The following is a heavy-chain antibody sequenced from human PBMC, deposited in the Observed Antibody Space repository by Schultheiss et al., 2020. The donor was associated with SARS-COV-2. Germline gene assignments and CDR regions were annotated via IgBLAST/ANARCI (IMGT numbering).Heavy chain of an antibody. CDR3: ARDFFHTTGG. Sequence: GGSLRLSCAASGFIFNNYAMHWVRQAPGKGLEWVAVISYDGSNKHYADSVKGRFTISRDNAKNSLYLQMNSLRAEDTAVYYCARDFFHTTGGWGQGTLVTVSS. V-gene: IGHV3-30*07. D-gene: IGHD4-17*01. CDR2: ISYDGSNK. CDR1: GFIFNNYA. J-gene: IGHJ4*02.